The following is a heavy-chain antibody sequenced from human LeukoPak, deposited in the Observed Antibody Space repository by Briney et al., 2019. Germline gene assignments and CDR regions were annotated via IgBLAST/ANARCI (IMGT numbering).Heavy chain of an antibody. CDR2: IKQDGSEK. CDR3: ARVKGVKIAAAGTPFFDP. V-gene: IGHV3-7*01. J-gene: IGHJ5*02. Sequence: GGSLRLSCAASGFNFSFYWMSWVRQAPGKGLEWVANIKQDGSEKHYVDSVKGRFTISRDNAKNSLYLQMNSLRAEDTAVYYCARVKGVKIAAAGTPFFDPWGQGTLVTVSS. D-gene: IGHD6-13*01. CDR1: GFNFSFYW.